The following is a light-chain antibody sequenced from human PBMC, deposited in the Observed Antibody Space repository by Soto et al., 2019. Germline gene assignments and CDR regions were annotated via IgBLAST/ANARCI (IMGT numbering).Light chain of an antibody. CDR2: DAS. CDR1: QSVSGW. Sequence: IQTPKSPSTLSASVGDTVTVTCRASQSVSGWLAWYQQKPGEAPKLLIYDASALPRGVPSRFSGSGSGTKFTLTIASLQPDDFATYYCQQDETFSGTFGPGTKVDIK. J-gene: IGKJ1*01. V-gene: IGKV1-5*01. CDR3: QQDETFSGT.